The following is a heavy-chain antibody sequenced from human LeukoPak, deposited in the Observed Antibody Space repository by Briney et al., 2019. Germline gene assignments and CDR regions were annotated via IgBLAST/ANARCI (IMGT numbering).Heavy chain of an antibody. J-gene: IGHJ4*02. V-gene: IGHV3-23*01. D-gene: IGHD2-2*01. CDR1: GFTFHSYA. CDR3: GRGPGPVAVSRVDY. CDR2: ISGSGGST. Sequence: GGSLRLSCAVSGFTFHSYAMSWVRQAPGKGLEWASAISGSGGSTYYADSVKGRFTISRDNSKNTLYLQMSSLRAEDTAVYYCGRGPGPVAVSRVDYWGQGTLVTVSS.